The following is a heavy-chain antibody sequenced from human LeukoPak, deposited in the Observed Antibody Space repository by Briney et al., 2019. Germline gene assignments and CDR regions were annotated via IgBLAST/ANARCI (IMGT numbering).Heavy chain of an antibody. CDR3: ASYGY. Sequence: PGGSLRLSCAASGFTFSSYAMHWVRQAPGKGLEWIGSIYYSGSTYYNPSLKSRVTISVDTSKNQFSLELSSVTAADTAVYYCASYGYWGQGTLVTVSS. D-gene: IGHD3-10*01. J-gene: IGHJ4*02. V-gene: IGHV4-59*05. CDR1: GFTFSSYAMH. CDR2: IYYSGST.